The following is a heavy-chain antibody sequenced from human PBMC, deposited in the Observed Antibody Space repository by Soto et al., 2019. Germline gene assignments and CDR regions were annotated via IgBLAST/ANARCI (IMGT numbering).Heavy chain of an antibody. D-gene: IGHD3-10*01. CDR3: TTAGGVDGSGSYYNLVNYYYYYGMDV. Sequence: GGSLRLSCAASGFTFSNAWMNWVRQAPGKGLEWVGRIKSKTDGGTTDYAAPVKGRFTISRNDSKTTLYLQMNSLKTEATAVYYCTTAGGVDGSGSYYNLVNYYYYYGMDVWGQGTTVTVSS. J-gene: IGHJ6*02. V-gene: IGHV3-15*07. CDR2: IKSKTDGGTT. CDR1: GFTFSNAW.